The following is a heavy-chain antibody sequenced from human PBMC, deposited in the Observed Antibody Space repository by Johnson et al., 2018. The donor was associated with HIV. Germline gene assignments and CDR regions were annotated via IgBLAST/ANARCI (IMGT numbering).Heavy chain of an antibody. CDR1: GFTFSNAW. D-gene: IGHD3-16*01. J-gene: IGHJ3*02. CDR3: TTDGGGSSDAVEI. CDR2: IKSKTDGGTT. V-gene: IGHV3-15*01. Sequence: VQLVESGGGLVKPGGSLRLSCAASGFTFSNAWMSWVRQAPGKGLEWVGRIKSKTDGGTTDYAAPVKGRFTISRDDSKNTLYLQLNSLKTEDTAVYYCTTDGGGSSDAVEIWGQGTMVTVSS.